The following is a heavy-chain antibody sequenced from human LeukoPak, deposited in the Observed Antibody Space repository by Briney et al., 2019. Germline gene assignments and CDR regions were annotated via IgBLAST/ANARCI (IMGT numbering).Heavy chain of an antibody. D-gene: IGHD3-10*01. CDR1: GYTFTGYY. CDR2: FNPNSGGT. J-gene: IGHJ6*03. V-gene: IGHV1-2*02. Sequence: ASVKVSCKASGYTFTGYYMHWVRQAPGQGLEWMGWFNPNSGGTNYAQKFQGRVTITRNTSISTAYMELSSLRSEDTAVYYCARGRITMVRGVILRYMDVWGKGTTVTVSS. CDR3: ARGRITMVRGVILRYMDV.